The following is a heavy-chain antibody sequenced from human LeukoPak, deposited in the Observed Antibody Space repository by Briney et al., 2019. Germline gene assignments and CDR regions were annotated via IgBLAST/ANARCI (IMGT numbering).Heavy chain of an antibody. Sequence: SETLSLTCTVSGGSISSSSYYWGWIRQPPGKGLEWIGSIYYSRSTYYNPSLKSRATISVDTSKNQFYLKLSSVTAADTAVYYCARDGHCSSTSCYWMWYYYYMDVWGKGTTVTVSS. V-gene: IGHV4-39*07. CDR3: ARDGHCSSTSCYWMWYYYYMDV. CDR2: IYYSRST. CDR1: GGSISSSSYY. J-gene: IGHJ6*03. D-gene: IGHD2-2*01.